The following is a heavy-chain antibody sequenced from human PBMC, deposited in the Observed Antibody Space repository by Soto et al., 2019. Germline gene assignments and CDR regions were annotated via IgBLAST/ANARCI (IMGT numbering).Heavy chain of an antibody. V-gene: IGHV4-59*08. D-gene: IGHD4-17*01. CDR2: IYYSGST. CDR1: GGSISSYY. J-gene: IGHJ5*02. CDR3: ARHRPGRDYGFFFDP. Sequence: ETLSLTCTVSGGSISSYYWSWIRQPPGKGLEWIGYIYYSGSTNYNPSLKSRVTISVDTSKNQFSLKLSSVTAADTAVYYCARHRPGRDYGFFFDPWGQGTLVTVSS.